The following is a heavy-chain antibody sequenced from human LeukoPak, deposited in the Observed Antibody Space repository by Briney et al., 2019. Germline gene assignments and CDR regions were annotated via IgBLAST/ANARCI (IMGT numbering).Heavy chain of an antibody. CDR2: ISGSSSTI. D-gene: IGHD3-3*01. J-gene: IGHJ5*02. Sequence: SGGSLRLSCAASGVTFSTFSMNWVRQAPGQGLEWISYISGSSSTIYYADSVKGRFTISRDNAKNSLYLQMNSLRAEDTAVYYCARESFTLFGVIVAWGQGTLVTVSS. CDR3: ARESFTLFGVIVA. CDR1: GVTFSTFS. V-gene: IGHV3-48*01.